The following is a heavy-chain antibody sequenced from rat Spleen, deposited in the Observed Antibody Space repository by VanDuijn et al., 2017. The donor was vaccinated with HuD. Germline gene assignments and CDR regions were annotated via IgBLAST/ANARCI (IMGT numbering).Heavy chain of an antibody. D-gene: IGHD4-3*01. Sequence: QVQLKESGPGLVQPSQTLSLTCTVSGFSPTNYHVSWVRQPPGKGLEWMGVIWTGGSTAYNSLLSSRLSISRDISKSQVFLKMNSLQTEDTAIYYCVREAFGVDYWGEGVMVTVSS. CDR2: IWTGGST. J-gene: IGHJ2*01. CDR3: VREAFGVDY. V-gene: IGHV2-43*01. CDR1: GFSPTNYH.